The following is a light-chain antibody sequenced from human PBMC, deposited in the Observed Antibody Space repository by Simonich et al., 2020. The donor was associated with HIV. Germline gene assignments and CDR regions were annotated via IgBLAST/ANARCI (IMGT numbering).Light chain of an antibody. CDR1: SSDVVGYDF. CDR2: DVS. CDR3: SSYTSSDTGV. J-gene: IGLJ2*01. Sequence: QSALTQPASVSWSPGHSITISSTVTSSDVVGYDFVSWYQQHPGKAPKLLIYDVSNRPSGVSNRFSGSKSGNTASLTISWLQAEDEADYYCSSYTSSDTGVFGGGTKLTVL. V-gene: IGLV2-14*03.